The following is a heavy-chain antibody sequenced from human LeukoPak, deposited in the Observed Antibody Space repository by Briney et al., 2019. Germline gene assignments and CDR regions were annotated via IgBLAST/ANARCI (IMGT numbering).Heavy chain of an antibody. V-gene: IGHV1-69*13. CDR3: ARIKEGYGSGSYMFDP. CDR1: GGTFSSYA. CDR2: IIPIFGTA. J-gene: IGHJ5*02. Sequence: ASVKVSCKASGGTFSSYAISWVRQAPGQGLEWMRGIIPIFGTANYAQKFQGRVTITADESTSTAYMELSSLRSEDTAVYYCARIKEGYGSGSYMFDPWGQGTLVTVSS. D-gene: IGHD3-10*01.